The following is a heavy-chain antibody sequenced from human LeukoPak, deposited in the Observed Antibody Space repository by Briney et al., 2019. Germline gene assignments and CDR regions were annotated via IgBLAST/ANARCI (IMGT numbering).Heavy chain of an antibody. CDR2: IYSGGST. CDR3: ARDWCSSTSCYMENWFDP. D-gene: IGHD2-2*02. CDR1: GFTVGSNT. J-gene: IGHJ5*02. Sequence: GGSLRLSCAASGFTVGSNTMSWVRQAPGKGLEWVSIIYSGGSTSYADSVKGRFTISRDNSKNTLYLQMNSLRTEDTAVYYCARDWCSSTSCYMENWFDPWGQGTLVTVSS. V-gene: IGHV3-66*01.